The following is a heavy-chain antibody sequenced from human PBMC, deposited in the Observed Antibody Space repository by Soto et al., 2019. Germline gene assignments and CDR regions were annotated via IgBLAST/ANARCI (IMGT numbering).Heavy chain of an antibody. V-gene: IGHV3-48*02. D-gene: IGHD3-9*01. CDR3: ARAVRYFDWSPYYYYGMDV. Sequence: GSLRLSCAASGFTFSSYSMNWVRQAPGKGLGWVSYISSSSSTIYYADSVKGRFTISRDNAKNSLYLQMNSLRDEDTAVYYCARAVRYFDWSPYYYYGMDVWGQGTTVTVSS. CDR1: GFTFSSYS. J-gene: IGHJ6*02. CDR2: ISSSSSTI.